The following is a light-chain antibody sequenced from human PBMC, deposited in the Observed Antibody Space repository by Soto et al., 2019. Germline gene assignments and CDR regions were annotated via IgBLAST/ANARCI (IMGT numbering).Light chain of an antibody. V-gene: IGKV3-20*01. CDR3: QQYGSSPPMYT. CDR2: RAS. J-gene: IGKJ2*01. Sequence: EIVLTQSPGTLSLSPGERATLSCRASQSVSSSYLSWYQQKPGQAPMLLIYRASSRATGIPDRFSGSGSGTDFTLIISRLAADDFAVYYCQQYGSSPPMYTFGQGTKLEIK. CDR1: QSVSSSY.